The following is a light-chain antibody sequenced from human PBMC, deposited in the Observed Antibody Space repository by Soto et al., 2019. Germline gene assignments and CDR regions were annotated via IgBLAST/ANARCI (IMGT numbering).Light chain of an antibody. V-gene: IGKV3D-15*01. Sequence: EIVMTQSPGTLSVSTEEGATLSCRASQSVDRNLAWYQQKPGQAPRLLIYGASTRPTGIPDRFSGSGSGTEFSLTISRLQSEDFAVYYCQQYDSWPLTFGGGTKVDI. CDR2: GAS. J-gene: IGKJ4*01. CDR3: QQYDSWPLT. CDR1: QSVDRN.